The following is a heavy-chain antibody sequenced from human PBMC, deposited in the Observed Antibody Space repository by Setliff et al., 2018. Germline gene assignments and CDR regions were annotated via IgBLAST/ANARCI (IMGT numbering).Heavy chain of an antibody. V-gene: IGHV4-34*01. D-gene: IGHD6-19*01. J-gene: IGHJ6*03. CDR3: ARAIYSSGWYLRYYYYMDG. CDR1: GGSFSGYY. Sequence: KPSETLSLTCAVYGGSFSGYYWSWIRQPPGKGLEWIGEVNHSGSTNYNPSLKSRVTISVDTSKNQFSLKLSSVTAADTAVYYCARAIYSSGWYLRYYYYMDGWGKGTTVTVSS. CDR2: VNHSGST.